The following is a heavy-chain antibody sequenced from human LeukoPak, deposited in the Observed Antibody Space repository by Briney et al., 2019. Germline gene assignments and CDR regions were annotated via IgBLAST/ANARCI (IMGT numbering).Heavy chain of an antibody. J-gene: IGHJ4*02. CDR1: GGSFSGYY. CDR3: ARGGGYSSSWYGGYFDY. V-gene: IGHV4-34*01. Sequence: SETLSLTCAVYGGSFSGYYWSWIRPPPGKGLEWIGEINHSGSTNYNPSLKSRVTISVDTSKNQFSLKLSSVTAADTAVYYCARGGGYSSSWYGGYFDYWGQGTLVTVSS. D-gene: IGHD6-13*01. CDR2: INHSGST.